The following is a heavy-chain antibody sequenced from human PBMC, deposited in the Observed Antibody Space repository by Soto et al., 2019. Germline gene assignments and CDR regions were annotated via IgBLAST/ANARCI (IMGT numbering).Heavy chain of an antibody. J-gene: IGHJ4*02. CDR1: GGSIISYY. Sequence: ASVTLSHSCTVSGGSIISYYWSWIRQPPGKGLEWIGYIYFSGSANYNPSLKSRVTISVDTSKNQFSLKLSSVTAADTAVYYCGRRYSGYGDYWGQGTLVTVSS. CDR3: GRRYSGYGDY. D-gene: IGHD5-12*01. V-gene: IGHV4-59*08. CDR2: IYFSGSA.